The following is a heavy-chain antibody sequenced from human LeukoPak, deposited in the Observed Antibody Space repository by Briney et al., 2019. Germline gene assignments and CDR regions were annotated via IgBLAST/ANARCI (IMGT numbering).Heavy chain of an antibody. CDR1: GGSISSYY. CDR3: ASHSSSWYTRDP. J-gene: IGHJ5*02. CDR2: IYYSGST. V-gene: IGHV4-59*08. D-gene: IGHD6-13*01. Sequence: SETLSLTCTVSGGSISSYYWSWIRQPPGKGLEWIGYIYYSGSTNYNPSLKSRATISVDTSRNQISLKLSSVTAADAAVYYCASHSSSWYTRDPWGQGTLVTVSS.